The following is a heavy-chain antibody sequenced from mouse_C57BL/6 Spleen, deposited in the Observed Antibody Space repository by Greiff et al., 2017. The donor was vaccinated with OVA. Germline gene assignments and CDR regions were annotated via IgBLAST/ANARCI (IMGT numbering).Heavy chain of an antibody. J-gene: IGHJ4*01. CDR2: IYPGDGDT. CDR3: ARRGYGNYGGYAMDY. V-gene: IGHV1-82*01. D-gene: IGHD2-1*01. Sequence: LVESGPELVKPGASVKISCKASGYAFSSSWMNWVKQRPGKGLEWIGRIYPGDGDTNYNGKFKGKATLTADKSSSTAYMQLSSLTSEDSAVYFCARRGYGNYGGYAMDYWGQGTSVTVSS. CDR1: GYAFSSSW.